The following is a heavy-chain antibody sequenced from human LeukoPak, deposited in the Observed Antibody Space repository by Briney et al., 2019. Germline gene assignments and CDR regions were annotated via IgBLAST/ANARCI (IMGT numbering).Heavy chain of an antibody. D-gene: IGHD3-9*01. V-gene: IGHV3-15*01. CDR2: FKSKTEGGTI. CDR1: GFTFSNAW. J-gene: IGHJ6*03. Sequence: GGSLRLSCAASGFTFSNAWMSWVRQAPGKGLEWVGRFKSKTEGGTINYAAPAKGRFTISRDDSKNTLYLQMNSLKTEDTAVYYCTTVSHDILTWTYYMDVWGKGTTVTVSS. CDR3: TTVSHDILTWTYYMDV.